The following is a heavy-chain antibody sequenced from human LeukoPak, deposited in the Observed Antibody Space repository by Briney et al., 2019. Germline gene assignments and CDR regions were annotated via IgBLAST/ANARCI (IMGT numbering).Heavy chain of an antibody. CDR1: GFTFSSYS. Sequence: GGSLRLSCAASGFTFSSYSMNWVRQAPGKGLEWVSSISSSSSYIYYADSVKGRFIISRDNAKNSLYLQMNSLRAEDTAVYYCARSPNIVVVPGDAFDIWGQGTMVTVSS. CDR2: ISSSSSYI. V-gene: IGHV3-21*01. J-gene: IGHJ3*02. D-gene: IGHD2-2*01. CDR3: ARSPNIVVVPGDAFDI.